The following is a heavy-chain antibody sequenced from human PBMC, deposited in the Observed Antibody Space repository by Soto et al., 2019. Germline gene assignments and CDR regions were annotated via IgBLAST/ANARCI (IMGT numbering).Heavy chain of an antibody. CDR3: ARGTHSYSGSHELDA. J-gene: IGHJ5*02. V-gene: IGHV3-23*04. Sequence: EVQLVESGGRLVQRGGSLRLSCSGSGFIFGDHVMDWVRQAPGKGLVWVAGISGSGNSPFFRDSVKGRFTISRDNSKNKVYLEMNNLREEDSAMYFCARGTHSYSGSHELDAWGLGTLVTVSS. CDR1: GFIFGDHV. D-gene: IGHD1-26*01. CDR2: ISGSGNSP.